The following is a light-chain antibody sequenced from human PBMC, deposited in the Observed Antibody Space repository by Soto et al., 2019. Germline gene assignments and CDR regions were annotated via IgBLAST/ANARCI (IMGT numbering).Light chain of an antibody. CDR2: SAS. CDR1: QSISTS. CDR3: QQGFTTPLT. V-gene: IGKV1-39*01. Sequence: DIQMTQSPSSLSASVGDSVTITCRASQSISTSLNWFQQKSGEAPKLLVSSASILQSGVPLRFRSSGSGTVFTLTINGLQLEDFSTYYCQQGFTTPLTFGGGTKM. J-gene: IGKJ4*01.